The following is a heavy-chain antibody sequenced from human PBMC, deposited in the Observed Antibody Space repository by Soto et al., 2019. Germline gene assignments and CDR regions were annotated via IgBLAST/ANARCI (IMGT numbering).Heavy chain of an antibody. J-gene: IGHJ4*02. CDR2: IWYDGSNK. CDR3: ARRPNYSSGWYYFDF. V-gene: IGHV3-33*01. D-gene: IGHD6-19*01. CDR1: GLTFSRYC. Sequence: QVQLVESGGGVVQPGRSLRLSCAASGLTFSRYCMHWVRQAPGKGLEWVAVIWYDGSNKYYADSVKGRFTISRDNSKDTLYLQMNSLRAEDTAVYYCARRPNYSSGWYYFDFWGQGTLVSVSS.